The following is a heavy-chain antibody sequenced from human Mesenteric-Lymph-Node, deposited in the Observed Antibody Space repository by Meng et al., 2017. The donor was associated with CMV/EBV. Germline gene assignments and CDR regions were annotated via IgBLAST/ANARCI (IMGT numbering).Heavy chain of an antibody. V-gene: IGHV3-48*03. J-gene: IGHJ6*02. D-gene: IGHD2-2*01. Sequence: GESLKISCGASGFTLSSCEMNWVRQAPGKGLEWISFISGSDSTIYYADSVKGRFTISRDNAKNSLYLQMNSLRAEDTAVYYCARSRDQSTDSKYGLDVWGQGTTVTVSS. CDR2: ISGSDSTI. CDR1: GFTLSSCE. CDR3: ARSRDQSTDSKYGLDV.